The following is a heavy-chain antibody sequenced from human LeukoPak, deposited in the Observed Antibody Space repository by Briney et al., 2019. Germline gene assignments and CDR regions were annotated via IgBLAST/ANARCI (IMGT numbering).Heavy chain of an antibody. V-gene: IGHV3-30*03. CDR2: ISFDGNNQ. CDR1: GVTFSTYG. D-gene: IGHD6-13*01. J-gene: IGHJ4*02. CDR3: ALVPRYSTTWSTFDY. Sequence: PGGFLRLSCAASGVTFSTYGMHWVRQAPGKGLEWVAVISFDGNNQYYADSVTGRFTISRDNSKNTLYLQMSGLRTEDTAVYYCALVPRYSTTWSTFDYWGQGTLVTVSS.